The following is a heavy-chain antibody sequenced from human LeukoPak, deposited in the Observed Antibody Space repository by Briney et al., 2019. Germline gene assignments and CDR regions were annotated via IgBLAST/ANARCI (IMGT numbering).Heavy chain of an antibody. CDR3: ARGRGENYDFWSGPPDPFDY. CDR1: GYTFTGYY. V-gene: IGHV1-2*02. J-gene: IGHJ4*02. CDR2: INPNSGGT. Sequence: ASVKVSCKASGYTFTGYYMHWVRQAPGQGLEWMGWINPNSGGTNYAQKFQGRVTMTRDTSISTAYMELSSLRSEDTAVYYCARGRGENYDFWSGPPDPFDYWGQGTLVTVSS. D-gene: IGHD3-3*01.